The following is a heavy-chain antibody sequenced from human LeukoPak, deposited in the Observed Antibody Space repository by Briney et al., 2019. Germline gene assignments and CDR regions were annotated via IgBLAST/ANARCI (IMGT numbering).Heavy chain of an antibody. D-gene: IGHD2-2*01. J-gene: IGHJ5*01. Sequence: GGSLRLSCTASGFTFSSYWMHWVRQAPGKGLIWVSRIDRDGRGTNYADSAKGPFTISRDNAKNTLYLQMNTLRAEDTAVYYCARGNCSSSISFRNWFVSWGQGTLVTVSS. CDR2: IDRDGRGT. CDR3: ARGNCSSSISFRNWFVS. CDR1: GFTFSSYW. V-gene: IGHV3-74*01.